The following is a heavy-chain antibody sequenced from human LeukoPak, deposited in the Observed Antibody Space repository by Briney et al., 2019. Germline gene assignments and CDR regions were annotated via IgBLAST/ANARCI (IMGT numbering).Heavy chain of an antibody. V-gene: IGHV3-23*01. CDR2: ISSSGGST. Sequence: GGSLRLSCAASGFTFSSYAMSWVPQAPGKGLEWVSAISSSGGSTYYADSVKGRFTISRDNSKNTLYLQMNSLRAEDTAVYYCAKMTPLDCSSTSCYGWYFDLWGRGTLVTVSS. CDR3: AKMTPLDCSSTSCYGWYFDL. D-gene: IGHD2-2*01. CDR1: GFTFSSYA. J-gene: IGHJ2*01.